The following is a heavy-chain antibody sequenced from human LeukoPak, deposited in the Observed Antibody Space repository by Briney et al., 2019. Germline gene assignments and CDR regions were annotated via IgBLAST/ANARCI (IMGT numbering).Heavy chain of an antibody. Sequence: SETLTLTCTVSGDSISSSDYYWGWIRQPPGKGLGWIGTISYSGSTYYNPSLQSRVTISVDTSKNQFSLELSSVTAADTAVYYCARGSRRLADFHYWGQGTMVTVSS. D-gene: IGHD1-26*01. J-gene: IGHJ4*02. CDR2: ISYSGST. CDR1: GDSISSSDYY. CDR3: ARGSRRLADFHY. V-gene: IGHV4-39*01.